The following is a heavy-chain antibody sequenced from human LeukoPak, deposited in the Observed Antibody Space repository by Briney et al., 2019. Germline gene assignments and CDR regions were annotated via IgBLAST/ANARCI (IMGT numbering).Heavy chain of an antibody. CDR3: ARVRRDGYNSPDY. J-gene: IGHJ4*02. V-gene: IGHV4-59*01. D-gene: IGHD5-24*01. CDR1: GESISGFY. Sequence: SETLSLTCTVSGESISGFYWTWIRQPPGKGLEWIGYIYHSGSTNYNPSLKSRVTISVDTSKNQFSLKLSSVTAADTAVYYCARVRRDGYNSPDYWGQGTLVTVSS. CDR2: IYHSGST.